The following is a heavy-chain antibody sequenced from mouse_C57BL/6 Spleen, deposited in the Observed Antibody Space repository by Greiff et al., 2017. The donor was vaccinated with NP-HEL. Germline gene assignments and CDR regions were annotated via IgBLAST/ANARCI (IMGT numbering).Heavy chain of an antibody. CDR2: IDPETGGT. V-gene: IGHV1-15*01. CDR1: GYTFTDYE. CDR3: TRDDYYGSSYVRFAY. J-gene: IGHJ3*01. D-gene: IGHD1-1*01. Sequence: QVQLQQSGAELVRPGASVTLSCKASGYTFTDYEMHWVKQTPVHGLEWIGAIDPETGGTAYNQKFKGKAILTADKSSSTAYMELRSLTSEDSAVYYCTRDDYYGSSYVRFAYWGQGTLVTVSA.